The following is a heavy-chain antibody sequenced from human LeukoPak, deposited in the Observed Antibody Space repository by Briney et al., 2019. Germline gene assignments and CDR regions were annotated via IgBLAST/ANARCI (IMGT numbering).Heavy chain of an antibody. D-gene: IGHD3-10*01. V-gene: IGHV1-46*01. J-gene: IGHJ4*02. CDR3: ARDYYGSGSLLYYFDY. Sequence: ASVTVSCKASGYTFTSYGISWVRQAPGQGLEWMGIINPSGGSTSYAQKFQGRVTMTRDMSTSTVYMELSSLRSEDTAVYYCARDYYGSGSLLYYFDYWGQGTLVTVSS. CDR2: INPSGGST. CDR1: GYTFTSYG.